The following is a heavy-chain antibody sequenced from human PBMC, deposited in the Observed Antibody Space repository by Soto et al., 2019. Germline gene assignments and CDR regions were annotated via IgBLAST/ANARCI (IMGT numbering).Heavy chain of an antibody. CDR1: GFTFSDFG. CDR2: ISKDGLDR. Sequence: GGSLRLSCVVSGFTFSDFGMHWVRQSPGEGLAWVASISKDGLDRYYSESVKGRFTISRDDSKNTVFLQMNSLKVEDTAAYFCASPREGQWLVFDHWGQRTLVNVSS. V-gene: IGHV3-30*19. D-gene: IGHD6-19*01. J-gene: IGHJ4*02. CDR3: ASPREGQWLVFDH.